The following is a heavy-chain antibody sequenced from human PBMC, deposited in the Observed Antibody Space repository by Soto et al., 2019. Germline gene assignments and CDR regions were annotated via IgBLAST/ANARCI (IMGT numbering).Heavy chain of an antibody. J-gene: IGHJ6*02. CDR2: ISGYNGDT. D-gene: IGHD2-15*01. CDR3: ATNGQPPYSDYEPDA. V-gene: IGHV1-18*01. Sequence: QGHLVQSGAEVKKPGASVKVSCKASGYTFTRYGISWVRQAPGQGLEWMGWISGYNGDTNYSQNLQDRVTKTIDTSTNTAYMELRSLTSDDTAVNSCATNGQPPYSDYEPDAGGQGTTVTVAS. CDR1: GYTFTRYG.